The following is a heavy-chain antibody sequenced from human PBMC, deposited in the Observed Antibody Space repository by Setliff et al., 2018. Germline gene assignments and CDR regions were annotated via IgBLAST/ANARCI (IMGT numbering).Heavy chain of an antibody. J-gene: IGHJ4*02. CDR3: TRSRAPRVVLAADLDV. CDR1: GFSFTTFG. CDR2: ISPYSGET. Sequence: ASVKVSCQTSGFSFTTFGFSWVRQAPGQGLEWMGWISPYSGETNYAQKFQDRLSVTADTSSKTTYMELRSLTSDDTAVYFCTRSRAPRVVLAADLDVWGQGTLVTVSS. D-gene: IGHD3-16*01. V-gene: IGHV1-18*01.